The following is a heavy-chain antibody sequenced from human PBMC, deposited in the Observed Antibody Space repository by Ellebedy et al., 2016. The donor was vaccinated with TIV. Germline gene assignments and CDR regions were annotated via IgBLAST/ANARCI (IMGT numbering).Heavy chain of an antibody. CDR1: GFTFSSYS. CDR2: ISSSSSYI. D-gene: IGHD3-9*01. Sequence: GESLKISCAASGFTFSSYSMNWVRQAPGKGLEWVSSISSSSSYIYYADSVKGRFTISRDNAKNSLYLQMNSLRVEDTAVYYCSRDPRLTDFWGRGTLVTVSS. CDR3: SRDPRLTDF. V-gene: IGHV3-21*01. J-gene: IGHJ4*02.